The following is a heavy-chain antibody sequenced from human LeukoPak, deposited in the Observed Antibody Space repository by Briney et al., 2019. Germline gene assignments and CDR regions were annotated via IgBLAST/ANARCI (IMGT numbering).Heavy chain of an antibody. CDR2: IYYSGST. CDR3: ARHKSGALAAFDI. D-gene: IGHD5-12*01. J-gene: IGHJ3*02. Sequence: SETLSLTCAVSAGSISINSYYVGWIRQPPGKGLEWIGNIYYSGSTYYNPSLKTRVTISVDTSKNQFSLKLTSVTAADTAVYYCARHKSGALAAFDIWGQGTMVTVSS. V-gene: IGHV4-39*01. CDR1: AGSISINSYY.